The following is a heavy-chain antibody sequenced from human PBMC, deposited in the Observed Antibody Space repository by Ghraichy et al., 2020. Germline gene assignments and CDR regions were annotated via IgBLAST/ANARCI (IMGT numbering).Heavy chain of an antibody. CDR2: IYHTGTT. D-gene: IGHD4-23*01. CDR3: AREETYGGNYGMDV. CDR1: GGSFSSYH. J-gene: IGHJ6*02. V-gene: IGHV4-59*01. Sequence: SETLSLTCAVSGGSFSSYHWSWVRQSPEKGLEWIGYIYHTGTTNYTPSLKSRVSISMAKSKNQFHLRLTSVTAADTAVYFCAREETYGGNYGMDVWGQGTTVTVSS.